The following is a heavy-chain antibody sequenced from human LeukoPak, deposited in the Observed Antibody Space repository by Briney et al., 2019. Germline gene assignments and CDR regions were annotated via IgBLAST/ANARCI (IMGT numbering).Heavy chain of an antibody. CDR3: ATSLLWFGERIFDF. V-gene: IGHV1-18*01. CDR1: GYIFTNFG. J-gene: IGHJ4*02. D-gene: IGHD3-10*01. Sequence: ASVAVSFTASGYIFTNFGISWVRQARGQGLEWMGWISGYNGNTKYVQKFQGRVTMTTDTSTHTAYMELRNLRSDDTAVYYCATSLLWFGERIFDFWGQGTLVTVSS. CDR2: ISGYNGNT.